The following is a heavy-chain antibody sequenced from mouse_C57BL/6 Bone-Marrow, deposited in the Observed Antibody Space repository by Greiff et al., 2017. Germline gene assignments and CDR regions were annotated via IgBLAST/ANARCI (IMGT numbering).Heavy chain of an antibody. Sequence: VQLKESGAELVRPGASVKLSCTASGFNIKDDYMHWVQQRPEQGLEWIGWLDPENGDTEYASKFQGKATITADTSSNTAYLQLSSLTSEDTAVYYCTTFIYDGYYWFAYWGQGTLVTVSA. CDR1: GFNIKDDY. CDR3: TTFIYDGYYWFAY. CDR2: LDPENGDT. D-gene: IGHD2-3*01. V-gene: IGHV14-4*01. J-gene: IGHJ3*01.